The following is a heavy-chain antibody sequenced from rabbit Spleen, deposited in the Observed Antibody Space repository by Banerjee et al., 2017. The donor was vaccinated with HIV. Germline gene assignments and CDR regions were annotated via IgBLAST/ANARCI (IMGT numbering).Heavy chain of an antibody. Sequence: QSLEESGGDLVKPGASLTLTCTASGFSFSSSGYMCWVRQAPGKGLEWIACIAGSSSGFTYSATWAKGRFTISKTSSTTLTLQMTSLTAADTATYFCARDTSSSFSSYGMDLWGPGTLVTVS. V-gene: IGHV1S40*01. CDR3: ARDTSSSFSSYGMDL. CDR1: GFSFSSSGY. D-gene: IGHD1-1*01. CDR2: IAGSSSGFT. J-gene: IGHJ6*01.